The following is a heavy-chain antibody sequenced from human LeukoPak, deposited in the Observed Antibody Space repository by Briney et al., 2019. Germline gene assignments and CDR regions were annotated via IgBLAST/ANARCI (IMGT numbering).Heavy chain of an antibody. J-gene: IGHJ4*02. CDR1: GFTVSSNY. Sequence: GGSLRLSCAASGFTVSSNYMSWVRQAPGKGLEWVSVIYSGGSTYYADSVKGRFTISRDNSKNTLYLQMNSLRAEGTAVYYCARDAYDSSGLRAGFDYWGQGTLVTVSS. CDR2: IYSGGST. CDR3: ARDAYDSSGLRAGFDY. D-gene: IGHD3-22*01. V-gene: IGHV3-66*01.